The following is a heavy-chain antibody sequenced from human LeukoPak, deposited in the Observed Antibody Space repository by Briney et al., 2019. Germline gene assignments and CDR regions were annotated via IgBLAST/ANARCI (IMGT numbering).Heavy chain of an antibody. J-gene: IGHJ4*02. CDR2: IRSGGAR. Sequence: PGGSLRLSCAASGFTFSSYAMSWVRQAPGKGLQWLGCIRSGGAREYAAPAQGRFTISRDDSRNTVYLEMNNLDTDDTAVYFCAVDTPVIDAQIDYWGQGTLVTVSS. CDR1: GFTFSSYA. CDR3: AVDTPVIDAQIDY. D-gene: IGHD3-16*02. V-gene: IGHV3-15*01.